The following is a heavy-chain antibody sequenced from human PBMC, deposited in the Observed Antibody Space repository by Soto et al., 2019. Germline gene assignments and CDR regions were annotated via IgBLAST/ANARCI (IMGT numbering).Heavy chain of an antibody. CDR1: GYTLTELS. CDR3: ARSEPRAGGAAGILGYYYYGMDV. CDR2: FDPEDGET. J-gene: IGHJ6*02. Sequence: ASVKVSCTVSGYTLTELSMHWVRQAPGKGLEWMGGFDPEDGETIYAQKFQGRVTMTEDTSTDTAYMELSSLRSEDTAVYYCARSEPRAGGAAGILGYYYYGMDVWGQGTTVTVS. D-gene: IGHD6-13*01. V-gene: IGHV1-24*01.